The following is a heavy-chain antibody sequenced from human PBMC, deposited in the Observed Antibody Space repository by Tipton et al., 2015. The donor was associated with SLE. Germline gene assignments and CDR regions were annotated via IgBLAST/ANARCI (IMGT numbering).Heavy chain of an antibody. CDR1: GFTFSSYG. CDR2: ISYDGSNK. Sequence: SLRLSCAASGFTFSSYGMHWVRQAPGKGLEWVAVISYDGSNKYYADSVKGRFTISRDNSKNTLYLQMNSLRAEDTAVYYCAKDEGWFGEGVYYFDYWGQGTLVTVSS. CDR3: AKDEGWFGEGVYYFDY. V-gene: IGHV3-30*18. J-gene: IGHJ4*02. D-gene: IGHD3-10*01.